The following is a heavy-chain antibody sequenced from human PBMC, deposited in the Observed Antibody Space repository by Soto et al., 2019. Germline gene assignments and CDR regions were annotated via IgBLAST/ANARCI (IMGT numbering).Heavy chain of an antibody. D-gene: IGHD3-22*01. CDR2: IWYDGSNK. Sequence: QVQLVESGGGVVQPGRSLRLSCAASGFIFSNYAMHWVRQAPGKGLEWVALIWYDGSNKYYADSVKGRFTISRDNSKNTLYLQMNSLRAEDTAVYYCARTYYYDSSGYYSDAFDIWGQGTMVTVSS. V-gene: IGHV3-30*19. CDR1: GFIFSNYA. CDR3: ARTYYYDSSGYYSDAFDI. J-gene: IGHJ3*02.